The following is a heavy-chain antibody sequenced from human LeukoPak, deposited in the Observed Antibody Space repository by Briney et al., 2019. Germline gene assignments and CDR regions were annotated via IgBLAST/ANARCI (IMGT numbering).Heavy chain of an antibody. CDR1: GFTFSSYG. CDR2: ISYDGSNK. V-gene: IGHV3-30*18. CDR3: AKSLNPNAYCGGDCYSPFDY. Sequence: GGSLRLSCAASGFTFSSYGMHWVRQAPGKGLEWVAVISYDGSNKYYADSVKGRFTISRDSSKNTLYLQMNSLRAEDTAVYYCAKSLNPNAYCGGDCYSPFDYWGQGTLVTVSS. D-gene: IGHD2-21*02. J-gene: IGHJ4*02.